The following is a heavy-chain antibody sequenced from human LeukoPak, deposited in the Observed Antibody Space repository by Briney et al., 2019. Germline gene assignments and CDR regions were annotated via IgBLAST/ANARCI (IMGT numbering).Heavy chain of an antibody. D-gene: IGHD3-16*01. V-gene: IGHV4-30-4*01. CDR3: ARALFRDPWGDYVWGSCFDY. Sequence: SETLSLTCTVSGGSISSGDYYWSWIRQPPGKGLEWIGYIYYSGSTYYNPSPKSRVTISVDTSKNQFSLKLSSVTAADTAVYYCARALFRDPWGDYVWGSCFDYWGQGTLVTVSS. J-gene: IGHJ4*02. CDR1: GGSISSGDYY. CDR2: IYYSGST.